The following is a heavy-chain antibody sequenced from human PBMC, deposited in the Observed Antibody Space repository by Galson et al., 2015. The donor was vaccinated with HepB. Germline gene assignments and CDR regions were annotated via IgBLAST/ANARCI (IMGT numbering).Heavy chain of an antibody. CDR1: GFTFSGSA. CDR3: TRQRGEGRLAYCGGDCYPFDY. CDR2: IRSKANSCAT. J-gene: IGHJ4*02. V-gene: IGHV3-73*01. Sequence: SLRLSCAASGFTFSGSAMHWVRQASGKGLEWVGRIRSKANSCATAYAASVKGRFTISRDDSKNTAYLQMNSLKTEDTAVYYCTRQRGEGRLAYCGGDCYPFDYWGQGTLVTVSS. D-gene: IGHD2-21*02.